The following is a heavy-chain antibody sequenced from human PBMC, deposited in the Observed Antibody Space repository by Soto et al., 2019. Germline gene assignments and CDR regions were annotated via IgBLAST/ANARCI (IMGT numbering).Heavy chain of an antibody. CDR2: IKDDGSET. V-gene: IGHV3-7*01. CDR3: AKVYFDTSGAY. CDR1: GLSFSTYW. D-gene: IGHD3-22*01. Sequence: EVQLVESGGGLVQPGGSLRLSCAVSGLSFSTYWMSWVRQAPGKGLEWVGNIKDDGSETYYVDSVKGRFTIARDNAKNSLYLQMTSLRVEDTAVYYCAKVYFDTSGAYWGQGTLVTVS. J-gene: IGHJ4*02.